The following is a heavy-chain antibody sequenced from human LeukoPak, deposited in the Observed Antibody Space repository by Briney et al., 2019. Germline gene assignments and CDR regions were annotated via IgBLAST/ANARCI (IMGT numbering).Heavy chain of an antibody. CDR3: ARLTKNDSGSFRFGKKKRGYMDV. D-gene: IGHD3-10*01. CDR1: SGSISSSSYY. Sequence: ETLSLTCTVSSGSISSSSYYWGWIRQPPGKGLEWIGSIYYSGSTYHNPSLKSRVTISVDTSKNQFSLRLSSVTAADTAVYYCARLTKNDSGSFRFGKKKRGYMDVWGKGTTVTISS. V-gene: IGHV4-39*01. J-gene: IGHJ6*03. CDR2: IYYSGST.